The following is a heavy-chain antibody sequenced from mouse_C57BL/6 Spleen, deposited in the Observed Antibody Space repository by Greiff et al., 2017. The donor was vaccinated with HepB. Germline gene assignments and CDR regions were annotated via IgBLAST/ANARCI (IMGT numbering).Heavy chain of an antibody. CDR3: ARPVDYSGSSYWYFDV. Sequence: QVQLKQPGAELVRPGSSVKLSCKASGYTFTSYWMDWVKQRPGQGLEWIGNIYPSDSETHYNQKFKDKATLTVDKSSSTAYMQLSSLTSEDSAVYYCARPVDYSGSSYWYFDVWGTGTTVTVSS. CDR1: GYTFTSYW. CDR2: IYPSDSET. J-gene: IGHJ1*03. V-gene: IGHV1-61*01. D-gene: IGHD1-1*01.